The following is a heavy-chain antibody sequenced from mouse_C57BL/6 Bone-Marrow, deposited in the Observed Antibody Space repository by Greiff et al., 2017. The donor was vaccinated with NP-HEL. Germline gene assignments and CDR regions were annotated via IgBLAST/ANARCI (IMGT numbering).Heavy chain of an antibody. J-gene: IGHJ1*03. CDR1: GYTFTSYW. CDR3: ASGYGWYFDV. D-gene: IGHD1-2*01. Sequence: QVQLKQSGAELVKPGASVKMSCKASGYTFTSYWITWVKQRPGQGLEWIGDIYPGSGSTNYNEKFKSKATLTVDTSSSTAYMQLSSLTSEDSAVYYCASGYGWYFDVWGTGTTVTVSS. CDR2: IYPGSGST. V-gene: IGHV1-55*01.